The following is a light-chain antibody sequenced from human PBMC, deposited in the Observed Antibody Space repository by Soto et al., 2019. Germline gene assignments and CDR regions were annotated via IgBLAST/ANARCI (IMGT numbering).Light chain of an antibody. CDR2: DAS. CDR3: QQYDF. J-gene: IGKJ4*01. V-gene: IGKV1-33*01. Sequence: DIQMTQSPSSLSASVGDRVTITCQASQDISNYLNWYQQKPGKAPKLLIYDASNLETGVPSRFSGSGSGTDFTFTISSLQPEDIATYYCQQYDFFGGGTKVDIK. CDR1: QDISNY.